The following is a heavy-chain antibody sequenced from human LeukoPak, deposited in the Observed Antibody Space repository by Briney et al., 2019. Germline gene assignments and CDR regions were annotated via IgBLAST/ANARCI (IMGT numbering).Heavy chain of an antibody. CDR1: GFTFSTYS. V-gene: IGHV3-23*01. Sequence: GGSLRLSCAASGFTFSTYSMTWVRQAPGKGLEWVSSISGFGGSTYSADSVKGRFTISRDNSKNTLYLQMNSLRAEDTAVYYCAKVSDILLLGSFPDYWGQGALVTVSS. CDR2: ISGFGGST. J-gene: IGHJ4*02. CDR3: AKVSDILLLGSFPDY. D-gene: IGHD3-9*01.